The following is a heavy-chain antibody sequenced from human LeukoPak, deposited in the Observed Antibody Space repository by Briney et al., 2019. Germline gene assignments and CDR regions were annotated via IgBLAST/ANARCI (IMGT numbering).Heavy chain of an antibody. CDR2: IYTSGST. D-gene: IGHD6-19*01. J-gene: IGHJ6*02. Sequence: SETLSLTCTVPGGSISSYYWSWIRQPAGKGLEWIGRIYTSGSTNYNPPLKSRVTMSVDTSKNQFSLKLSSVTAADTAVYYCARGLGGAVAGTYYYYYGMDVWGQGTTVTVSS. CDR1: GGSISSYY. V-gene: IGHV4-4*07. CDR3: ARGLGGAVAGTYYYYYGMDV.